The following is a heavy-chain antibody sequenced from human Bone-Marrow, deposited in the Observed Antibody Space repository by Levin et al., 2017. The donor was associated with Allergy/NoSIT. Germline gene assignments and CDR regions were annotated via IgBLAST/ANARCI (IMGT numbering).Heavy chain of an antibody. Sequence: GESLKISCKASGYTFTGYYMHWVRQAPGQGLEWMGRINPNSGGTNYAQKFQGRVTMTRDTSISTAYMELSRLRSDDTAVYYCARAAIGAAAGDYFDYWGQGTLVTVSS. D-gene: IGHD6-13*01. V-gene: IGHV1-2*06. J-gene: IGHJ4*02. CDR2: INPNSGGT. CDR1: GYTFTGYY. CDR3: ARAAIGAAAGDYFDY.